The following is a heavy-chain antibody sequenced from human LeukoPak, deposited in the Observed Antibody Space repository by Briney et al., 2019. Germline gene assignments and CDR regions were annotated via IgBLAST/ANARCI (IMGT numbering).Heavy chain of an antibody. CDR1: GGSISSYY. D-gene: IGHD7-27*01. CDR3: ARQSSGSKLGYFDY. Sequence: SETLSLTCTVSGGSISSYYWSWIRQPPGKGLEWIGSIYYSGSTYYNPSLKSRVTISVDTSKNQFSLKLSSVTAADTAVYYCARQSSGSKLGYFDYWGQGTLVTVSS. J-gene: IGHJ4*02. V-gene: IGHV4-59*05. CDR2: IYYSGST.